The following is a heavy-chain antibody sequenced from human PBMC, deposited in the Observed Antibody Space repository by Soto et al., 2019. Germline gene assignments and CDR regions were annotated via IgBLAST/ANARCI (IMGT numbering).Heavy chain of an antibody. V-gene: IGHV1-69*06. CDR3: ARVRMTPDYYDSSGYPWDY. CDR1: GYTFTSYG. CDR2: IIPIFGTA. Sequence: SVKVSCKASGYTFTSYGISWVRQAPGQGLEWMGGIIPIFGTANYAQKFQGRVTITADKYTSTAYMELSSLRSEDTAVYYCARVRMTPDYYDSSGYPWDYWGQGTLVTVSS. J-gene: IGHJ4*02. D-gene: IGHD3-22*01.